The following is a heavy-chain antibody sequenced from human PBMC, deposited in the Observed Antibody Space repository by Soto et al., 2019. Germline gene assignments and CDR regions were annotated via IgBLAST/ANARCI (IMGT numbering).Heavy chain of an antibody. CDR1: GFTFSSYA. D-gene: IGHD3-22*01. CDR2: ISYDGSNK. J-gene: IGHJ4*02. V-gene: IGHV3-30-3*01. Sequence: QVQLVESGGGVVQPGRSLRLSCAASGFTFSSYAMHWVRQAPGKGLEWVAVISYDGSNKYYADSVKGRFTISRDNSKNTLCLQMNSLRAEDTAVYYCARDLYDSSGLIHYWGQGTLVTVSS. CDR3: ARDLYDSSGLIHY.